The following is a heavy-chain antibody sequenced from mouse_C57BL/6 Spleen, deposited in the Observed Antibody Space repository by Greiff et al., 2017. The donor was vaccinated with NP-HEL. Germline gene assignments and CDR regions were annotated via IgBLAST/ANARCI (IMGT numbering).Heavy chain of an antibody. J-gene: IGHJ2*01. CDR3: ARHHYDGYYDY. Sequence: DVKLVESGGDLVKPGGSLKLSCAASGFTFSSYGMSWVRQTPDKRLEWVATISSGGSYTYYPDSVKGRFTISRDNAKNTLYLQMSSLKSEDTAMYYCARHHYDGYYDYWGQGTTLTVSS. CDR1: GFTFSSYG. V-gene: IGHV5-6*02. D-gene: IGHD2-3*01. CDR2: ISSGGSYT.